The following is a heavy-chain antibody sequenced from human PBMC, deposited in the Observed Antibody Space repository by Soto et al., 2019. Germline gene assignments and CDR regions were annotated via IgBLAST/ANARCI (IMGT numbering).Heavy chain of an antibody. D-gene: IGHD6-19*01. CDR3: AREIAVAGKTSDVFDI. CDR1: GGTFSSYT. Sequence: QVQLVQSGAEVKKPGSSVKVSCKASGGTFSSYTFSWVRQAPGQGLEWMGRIVPSLGIGNYAQKFQGSVTITADKSTSTAYMELSSLRSEDTAVYYCAREIAVAGKTSDVFDIWGQGTMVTVSS. V-gene: IGHV1-69*02. CDR2: IVPSLGIG. J-gene: IGHJ3*02.